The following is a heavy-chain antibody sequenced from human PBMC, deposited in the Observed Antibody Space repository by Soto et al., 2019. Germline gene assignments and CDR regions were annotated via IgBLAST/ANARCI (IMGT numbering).Heavy chain of an antibody. CDR2: INTNSGAT. J-gene: IGHJ5*02. CDR1: GYTFTGYF. D-gene: IGHD3-3*01. CDR3: ARGGGTILAPLP. Sequence: RASVKVSCKASGYTFTGYFMHWVRQAPGQGLEWMGWINTNSGATKYAHKFQGRVTMTRDTSISTAYMELSGLTSDDTAVYFCARGGGTILAPLPWGQGTLVTVSS. V-gene: IGHV1-2*02.